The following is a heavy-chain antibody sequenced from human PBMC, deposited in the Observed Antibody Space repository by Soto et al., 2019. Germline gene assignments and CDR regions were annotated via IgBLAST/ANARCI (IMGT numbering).Heavy chain of an antibody. CDR3: ARSIVVVTALDD. V-gene: IGHV1-3*01. CDR2: INAGNGNT. CDR1: GYTFTSYG. D-gene: IGHD2-21*02. Sequence: GASVKVSCKASGYTFTSYGISWVRQAPGQGLEWMGWINAGNGNTKYSQKFQGRVTITRDTSASTAYMELSSLRSEDTAVYYCARSIVVVTALDDWGQGTLVTVSS. J-gene: IGHJ4*02.